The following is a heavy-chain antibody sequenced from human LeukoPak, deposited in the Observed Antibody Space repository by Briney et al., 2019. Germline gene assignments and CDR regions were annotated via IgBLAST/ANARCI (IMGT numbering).Heavy chain of an antibody. CDR3: ARDLVPTAFDY. J-gene: IGHJ4*02. V-gene: IGHV3-21*01. D-gene: IGHD3-16*02. CDR2: ISSSSSYI. CDR1: GFTFSSYG. Sequence: PGGTLRLSCAASGFTFSSYGMSWVRQAPGKGLEWVSSISSSSSYIYYADSVKGRFTISRDNAKNSLYLQMNSLRAEDTAVYYCARDLVPTAFDYWGQGTLVTVSS.